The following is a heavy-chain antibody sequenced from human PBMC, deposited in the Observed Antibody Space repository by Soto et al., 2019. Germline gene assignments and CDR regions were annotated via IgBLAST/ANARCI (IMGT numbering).Heavy chain of an antibody. V-gene: IGHV1-18*01. J-gene: IGHJ5*02. CDR2: ISAYNGNT. D-gene: IGHD6-6*01. CDR3: ARLRAARRMMLSGWFDP. CDR1: GYTFTSYG. Sequence: ASVKVSCKGSGYTFTSYGISWVRQAPGQGLEWMGWISAYNGNTNYAQKLQGRVTMTTDTSTSTAYMELRSLRSDDTAVYYCARLRAARRMMLSGWFDPWGQGTLVTVSS.